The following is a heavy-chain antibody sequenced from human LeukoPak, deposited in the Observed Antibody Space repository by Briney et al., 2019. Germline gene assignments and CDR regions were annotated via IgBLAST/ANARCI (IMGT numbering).Heavy chain of an antibody. J-gene: IGHJ4*02. V-gene: IGHV1-46*01. CDR2: INPSGGDT. CDR3: ARENGGEDY. D-gene: IGHD2-21*01. Sequence: ASVKASCKASGYTFTRYYMHWVRQAPGQGLEWMGMINPSGGDTTYAQKLQGRVTMTRDTSTSTVYMELSSLRSEDTAVYYCARENGGEDYWGQGTLVTVSS. CDR1: GYTFTRYY.